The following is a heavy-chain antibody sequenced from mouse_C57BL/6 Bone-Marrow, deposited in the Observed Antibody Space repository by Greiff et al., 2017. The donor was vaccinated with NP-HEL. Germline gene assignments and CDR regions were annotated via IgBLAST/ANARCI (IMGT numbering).Heavy chain of an antibody. J-gene: IGHJ2*01. Sequence: QVQLQQPGAELVKPGASVKLSCKASGYTFTSYWMHWVKQRPGQGLEWIGMIHPNSGSTNYNEKFKSKATLTVDKSSSTAYMQLSSLTSEDSAVYYCAMIYYGYDGYFDYWGQGTTLTVSS. CDR3: AMIYYGYDGYFDY. CDR1: GYTFTSYW. V-gene: IGHV1-64*01. D-gene: IGHD2-2*01. CDR2: IHPNSGST.